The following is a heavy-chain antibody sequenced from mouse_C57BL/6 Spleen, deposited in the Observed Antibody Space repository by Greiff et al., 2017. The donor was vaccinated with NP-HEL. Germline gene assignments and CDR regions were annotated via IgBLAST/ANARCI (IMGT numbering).Heavy chain of an antibody. CDR2: IDPEDGDT. CDR3: TRYYGSSYEDAMDY. D-gene: IGHD1-1*01. CDR1: GFNIKDYY. Sequence: VQLQQSGAELVRPGASVKLSCTASGFNIKDYYMHWVKQRPEQGLEWIGRIDPEDGDTEYAPKFPGKATMPADTSSNTAYLQLSSLTSEDTAVYYCTRYYGSSYEDAMDYWGQGTSVTVSS. V-gene: IGHV14-1*01. J-gene: IGHJ4*01.